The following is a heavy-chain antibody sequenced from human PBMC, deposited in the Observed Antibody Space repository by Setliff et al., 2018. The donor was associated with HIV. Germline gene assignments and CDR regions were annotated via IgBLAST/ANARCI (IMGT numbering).Heavy chain of an antibody. CDR3: ARAGYHDSSGYLGPDYYYMDV. D-gene: IGHD3-22*01. Sequence: PGGSLRLSCAASGFTFDDYGMSWVRQAPGKGLEWASGINWNGGRIGYADSVKGRFTISRDNAKNSLYLQMNSLRAEDTALYYCARAGYHDSSGYLGPDYYYMDVWGKGTTVTVSS. J-gene: IGHJ6*03. V-gene: IGHV3-20*04. CDR1: GFTFDDYG. CDR2: INWNGGRI.